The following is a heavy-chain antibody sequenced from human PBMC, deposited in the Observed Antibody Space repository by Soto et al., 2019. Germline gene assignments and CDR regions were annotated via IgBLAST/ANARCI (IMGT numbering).Heavy chain of an antibody. CDR2: IIPFFGTS. V-gene: IGHV1-69*01. CDR1: GGTFSSYP. D-gene: IGHD1-26*01. J-gene: IGHJ6*02. CDR3: ARVGHITNYGMAV. Sequence: QVQLVQSGAEVKKPGSSVKVSCEASGGTFSSYPINWVRQAPGQGLEWMGGIIPFFGTSNYAQKFQGRVTITADDSTSTAYMELRILRSEDTAVYYCARVGHITNYGMAVWGQGTTVTVS.